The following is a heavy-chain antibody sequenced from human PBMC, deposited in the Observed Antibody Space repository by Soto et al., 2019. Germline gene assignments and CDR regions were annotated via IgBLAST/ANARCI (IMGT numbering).Heavy chain of an antibody. CDR2: IYWNDDK. Sequence: QLTLKESGPTLVKPTETLTLTCTVSGFPLSARGVGVGWIRQPPEKALEWLAVIYWNDDKRYSPSLKSRLTITKDTSKNQVVLTMTNTDPVDTAKYYCAHSPWGSAPDYWGQGTLVTVSS. V-gene: IGHV2-5*01. CDR1: GFPLSARGVG. CDR3: AHSPWGSAPDY. D-gene: IGHD3-16*01. J-gene: IGHJ4*02.